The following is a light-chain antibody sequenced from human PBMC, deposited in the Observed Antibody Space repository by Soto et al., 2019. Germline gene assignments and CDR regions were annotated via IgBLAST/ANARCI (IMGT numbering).Light chain of an antibody. CDR3: QRYNSYSR. J-gene: IGKJ1*01. Sequence: EIVLTQSPGTLSLSPGERATLSCRASQSVSSTYLAWYKQKPGLAPRLLIYDASTRATGIPARFSGIGSGTEFTLTIRSLKPDDFATDDCQRYNSYSRFGQVTKVDIK. CDR1: QSVSSTY. V-gene: IGKV3-20*01. CDR2: DAS.